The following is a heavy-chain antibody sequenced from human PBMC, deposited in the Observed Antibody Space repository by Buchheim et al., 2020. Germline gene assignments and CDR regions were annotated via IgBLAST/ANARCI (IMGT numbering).Heavy chain of an antibody. CDR1: GFIFSYYN. Sequence: EVQLVESGGGLVKPGGSLRLSCAASGFIFSYYNMNWVRQAPGKGLEWVSSISSTSSYIYYADSVKGRFTISRDNAKNSLYLQMNSLRAEDTAVYYCASGLTGRPYYYYTMDVWGQGTT. V-gene: IGHV3-21*01. CDR3: ASGLTGRPYYYYTMDV. D-gene: IGHD3-9*01. CDR2: ISSTSSYI. J-gene: IGHJ6*02.